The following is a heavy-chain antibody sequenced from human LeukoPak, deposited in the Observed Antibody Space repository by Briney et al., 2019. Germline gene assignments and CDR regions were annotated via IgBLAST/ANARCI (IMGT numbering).Heavy chain of an antibody. Sequence: PGGSLRLSCAASGFTFHDYAMSWVRQAPGKGLEWVSSFTGSGRSTYYADSVKGRFTISSDSSKNTLYLQMNSLRAEDTAVYYCAKRAINWGYFDYWGQGTLVTVSS. D-gene: IGHD7-27*01. V-gene: IGHV3-23*01. CDR3: AKRAINWGYFDY. CDR2: FTGSGRST. J-gene: IGHJ4*02. CDR1: GFTFHDYA.